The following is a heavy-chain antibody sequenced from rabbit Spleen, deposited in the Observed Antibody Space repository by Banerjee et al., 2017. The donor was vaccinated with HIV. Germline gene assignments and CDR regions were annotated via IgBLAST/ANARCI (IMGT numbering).Heavy chain of an antibody. CDR3: ARNLENYAGSSYLDL. D-gene: IGHD8-1*01. V-gene: IGHV1S40*01. Sequence: QSLEESGGDLVKPGASLTLTCTASGVSFSISSYMCWVRQAPGKGLEWIACIDAGSSGFTYFATWAKGRFTISKSSSTTVTLQMTSLTAADTATYFCARNLENYAGSSYLDLWGPGTLVTGS. J-gene: IGHJ4*01. CDR1: GVSFSISSY. CDR2: IDAGSSGFT.